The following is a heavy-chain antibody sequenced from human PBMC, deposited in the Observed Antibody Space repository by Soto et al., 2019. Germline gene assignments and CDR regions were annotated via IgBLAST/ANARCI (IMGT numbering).Heavy chain of an antibody. Sequence: PSETLSLTCTVSGGSVSSGSYYWSWIRQPPGKGLEWIGYIYYSGSTNYNPSLKSRVTISVDTSKNQFSLKLSSVTAADTAVYYCARDRIPSGYDWYYYYGMDVWGQGTTVTVSS. D-gene: IGHD5-12*01. J-gene: IGHJ6*02. CDR3: ARDRIPSGYDWYYYYGMDV. V-gene: IGHV4-61*01. CDR2: IYYSGST. CDR1: GGSVSSGSYY.